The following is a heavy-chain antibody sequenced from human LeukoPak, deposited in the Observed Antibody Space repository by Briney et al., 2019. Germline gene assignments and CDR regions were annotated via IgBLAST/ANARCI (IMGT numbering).Heavy chain of an antibody. CDR2: INHSGST. CDR3: ARGRRYSSSWYDY. V-gene: IGHV4-34*01. D-gene: IGHD6-13*01. J-gene: IGHJ4*02. Sequence: PSETQSLTCAVYGGSFSGYYWSWIRQPPGKGLEWIGEINHSGSTNYNPSLKSRVTISVDTSKNQFSLKLSSVTAADTAVYYCARGRRYSSSWYDYWGQGTLVTVSS. CDR1: GGSFSGYY.